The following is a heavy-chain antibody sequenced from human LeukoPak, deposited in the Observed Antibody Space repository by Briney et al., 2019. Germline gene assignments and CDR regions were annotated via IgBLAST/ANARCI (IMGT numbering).Heavy chain of an antibody. CDR2: ITTKASNYAT. J-gene: IGHJ4*02. V-gene: IGHV3-73*01. CDR1: GFTFSGSD. CDR3: TTYRSGHY. Sequence: GGSLRLSCEASGFTFSGSDIHWVRQASGKGLEWVGRITTKASNYATAYGASVKGRFTISRDDSENTAYLQMNSLKAEDTAVYYCTTYRSGHYWGQGTLVTVSS. D-gene: IGHD6-19*01.